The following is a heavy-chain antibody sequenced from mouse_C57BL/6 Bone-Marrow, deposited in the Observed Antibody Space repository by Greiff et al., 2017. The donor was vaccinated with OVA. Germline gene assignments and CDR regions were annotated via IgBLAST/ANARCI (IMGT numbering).Heavy chain of an antibody. J-gene: IGHJ2*01. CDR2: IRNKANNPAT. V-gene: IGHV6-6*01. D-gene: IGHD3-2*02. CDR1: GFTFSDAW. CDR3: TRGTAQATYYFDY. Sequence: EVQLQQSGGGLVQPGGSMKLSCAASGFTFSDAWMDWVRQSPGQGLEWVAEIRNKANNPATYSAESVKGRFTISRDDSKSSVYLQMNSLRAEDTCIYYCTRGTAQATYYFDYWGQGTTLTVSS.